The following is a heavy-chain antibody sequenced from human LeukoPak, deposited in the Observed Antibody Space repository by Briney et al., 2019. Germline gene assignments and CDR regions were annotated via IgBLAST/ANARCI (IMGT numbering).Heavy chain of an antibody. J-gene: IGHJ4*02. CDR2: IKEDGSEE. Sequence: GGSLRLSCAASTFTFGNYWMSWVRQAPGKGLEWVANIKEDGSEEYYVDSVKGRFTISRDNTKNSLYLQMNSLTAEDTAVYYCSSGRGIAVAGPGGYFDYWGQGTLVTVSS. CDR1: TFTFGNYW. CDR3: SSGRGIAVAGPGGYFDY. V-gene: IGHV3-7*03. D-gene: IGHD6-19*01.